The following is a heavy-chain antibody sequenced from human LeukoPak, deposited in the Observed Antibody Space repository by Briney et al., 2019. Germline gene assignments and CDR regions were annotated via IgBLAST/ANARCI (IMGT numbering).Heavy chain of an antibody. D-gene: IGHD3-3*01. CDR3: AREFYDFWSGDSYYYYGMDV. CDR1: GGTFSSYA. Sequence: SVKVSCKASGGTFSSYAISWVRQAPGQGLEWMGRIIPILGIANYAQKFQGRVTITADKSTSTAYMELSSLRSEDTAVYYCAREFYDFWSGDSYYYYGMDVWGQGTTVIVSS. J-gene: IGHJ6*02. V-gene: IGHV1-69*04. CDR2: IIPILGIA.